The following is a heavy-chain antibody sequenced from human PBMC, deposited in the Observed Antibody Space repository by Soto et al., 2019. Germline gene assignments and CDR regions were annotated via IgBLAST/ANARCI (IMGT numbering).Heavy chain of an antibody. J-gene: IGHJ5*02. V-gene: IGHV4-31*03. CDR3: ARDMGYCSSTSCYGDWFDP. CDR2: IYYSGST. Sequence: SETLSLTCTVSGGSISSGGYYWSWIRQHPGKGLEWIGYIYYSGSTYYNPSLKSRVTISVDTSKNQFSVKLSSVTAADTAVYYCARDMGYCSSTSCYGDWFDPWGQGTLVTVSS. D-gene: IGHD2-2*01. CDR1: GGSISSGGYY.